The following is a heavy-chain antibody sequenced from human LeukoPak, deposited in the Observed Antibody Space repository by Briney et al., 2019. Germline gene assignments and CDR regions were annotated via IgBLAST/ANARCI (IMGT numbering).Heavy chain of an antibody. J-gene: IGHJ5*02. CDR1: GFSLSTSGMC. CDR3: AHRHNTAMVQNWFDP. Sequence: SGPTLVNPTQTLTLTCTFSGFSLSTSGMCVSWIRQPPGKALEWLARIDWDDDEYYSTSLKTRLTISKDTSKNQVVLTMTNMDPVDTATYYCAHRHNTAMVQNWFDPWGQGTLVTVSS. D-gene: IGHD5-18*01. V-gene: IGHV2-70*12. CDR2: IDWDDDE.